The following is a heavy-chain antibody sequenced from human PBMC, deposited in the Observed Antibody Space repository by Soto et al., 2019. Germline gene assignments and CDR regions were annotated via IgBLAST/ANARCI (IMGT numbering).Heavy chain of an antibody. V-gene: IGHV1-69*13. D-gene: IGHD3-22*01. CDR3: ARDFEYYDSSGYSAFSWFAP. Sequence: SVKVSCKASGGTFSSYAISWVRQAPGQGLEWMGGIIPIFGTANYAQKFQGRVTTTADESTSTAYMELSSLRSEDTAVYYCARDFEYYDSSGYSAFSWFAPWGKATLVTVFS. CDR2: IIPIFGTA. J-gene: IGHJ5*02. CDR1: GGTFSSYA.